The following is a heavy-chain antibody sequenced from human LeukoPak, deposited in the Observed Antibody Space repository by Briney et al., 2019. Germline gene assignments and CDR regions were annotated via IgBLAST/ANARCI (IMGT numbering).Heavy chain of an antibody. Sequence: SETLSLTCADSGYSISSGYYWGWIRQPPGKGLEWIGSIYHNWSTFYNPSLKSRVTISVDTSKYQFSRKLTSVTAADTAVYYCASFNGYYYHSSGHDISPYWGQGTLVTVSS. CDR1: GYSISSGYY. J-gene: IGHJ4*02. CDR2: IYHNWST. CDR3: ASFNGYYYHSSGHDISPY. V-gene: IGHV4-38-2*01. D-gene: IGHD3-22*01.